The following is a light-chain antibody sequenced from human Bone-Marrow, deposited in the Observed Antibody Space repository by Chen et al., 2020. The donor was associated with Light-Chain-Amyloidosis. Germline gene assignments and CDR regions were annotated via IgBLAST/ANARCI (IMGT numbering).Light chain of an antibody. Sequence: YELLQPRALSVSPGQTATITCSGEKLEDNSVCWYQQNTGQPPVLVIYRDTKRPSGIPERSSGATSGNTATLTCSETQALDEAYFYCQAWDSSTVVFGGGTRLTVL. CDR2: RDT. CDR3: QAWDSSTVV. V-gene: IGLV3-1*01. CDR1: KLEDNS. J-gene: IGLJ2*01.